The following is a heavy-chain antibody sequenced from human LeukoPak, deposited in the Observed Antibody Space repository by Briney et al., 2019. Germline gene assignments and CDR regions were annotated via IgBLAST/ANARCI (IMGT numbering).Heavy chain of an antibody. D-gene: IGHD2-15*01. CDR2: MNPNSGNT. J-gene: IGHJ4*02. Sequence: GASVKVSCEASGYTFTGYYMHWVRQAPGQGLEWMGWMNPNSGNTGYAQKFQGRVTITRNTSISTAYMELSSLRSEDTAVYYCARGWYCSGGSCPFDYWGQGTLVTVSS. CDR3: ARGWYCSGGSCPFDY. V-gene: IGHV1-8*03. CDR1: GYTFTGYY.